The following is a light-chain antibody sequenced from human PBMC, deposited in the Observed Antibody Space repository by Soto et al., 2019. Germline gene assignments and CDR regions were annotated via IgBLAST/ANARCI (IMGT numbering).Light chain of an antibody. Sequence: DIQMTQSPSSLSASVGDRVTIACHASDDISKYLNWYQQKPGKAPKLLIYDASNLETGVPSRFSGSGSGTDFTFTISSLQPEDIATYYCQQYDNLITFGQGTRLEI. J-gene: IGKJ5*01. CDR1: DDISKY. CDR3: QQYDNLIT. V-gene: IGKV1-33*01. CDR2: DAS.